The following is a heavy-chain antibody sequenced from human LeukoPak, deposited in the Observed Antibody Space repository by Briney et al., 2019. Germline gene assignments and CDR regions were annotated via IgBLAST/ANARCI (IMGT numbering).Heavy chain of an antibody. CDR2: INPNSGGT. V-gene: IGHV1-2*02. J-gene: IGHJ3*02. CDR1: GYTFTGYY. CDR3: ARGAPDYRDAFDI. Sequence: ASVKVSCKASGYTFTGYYMHWVRQAPGQGLEWMGWINPNSGGTNYAQKFQGRVTMTRDTSISTAYMELSRLRSDDTAVYYYARGAPDYRDAFDIWGQGTMVTVSS. D-gene: IGHD3-16*01.